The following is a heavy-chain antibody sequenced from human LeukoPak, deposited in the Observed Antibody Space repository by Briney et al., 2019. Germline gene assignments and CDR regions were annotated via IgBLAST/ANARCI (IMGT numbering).Heavy chain of an antibody. D-gene: IGHD2-2*01. CDR2: IIPIFGTA. V-gene: IGHV1-69*13. Sequence: GASVKVSCKASGYAFTGYYMHWVRQAPGQGLEWMGGIIPIFGTANYAQKFQGRVTITADESTSTAYMELSSLRSEDTAVYYCARIDCSSTSCYPGFDYWGQGTLVTVSS. CDR1: GYAFTGYY. J-gene: IGHJ4*02. CDR3: ARIDCSSTSCYPGFDY.